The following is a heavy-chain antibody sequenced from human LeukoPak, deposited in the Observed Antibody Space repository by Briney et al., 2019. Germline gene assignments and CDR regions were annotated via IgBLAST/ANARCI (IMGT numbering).Heavy chain of an antibody. CDR3: ARAGIAVAGPYYYGMDV. Sequence: PGGSLRLSCAASGFTFSSYAMSWVRQAPGKGLEWVSAISGSGGSTYYADSVKGRFTIPRDNSKNTLYLQMNSLRAEDTAVYYCARAGIAVAGPYYYGMDVWGQGTTVTVSS. J-gene: IGHJ6*02. CDR2: ISGSGGST. D-gene: IGHD6-19*01. V-gene: IGHV3-23*01. CDR1: GFTFSSYA.